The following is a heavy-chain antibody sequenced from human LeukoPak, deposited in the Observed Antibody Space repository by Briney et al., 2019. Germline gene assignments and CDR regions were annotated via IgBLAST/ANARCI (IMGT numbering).Heavy chain of an antibody. J-gene: IGHJ5*02. CDR3: ARDTGTTGEVKFDP. V-gene: IGHV3-30*04. CDR2: ISSDGTNK. Sequence: GGSLRLSCAASRFTFRNYAMHWVRQAPGKGLEWVAVISSDGTNKDYADSVKGRFSISRDNSKNTLYLQMNRLRADDTAVYYCARDTGTTGEVKFDPWGQGTWSPSPQ. CDR1: RFTFRNYA. D-gene: IGHD4-17*01.